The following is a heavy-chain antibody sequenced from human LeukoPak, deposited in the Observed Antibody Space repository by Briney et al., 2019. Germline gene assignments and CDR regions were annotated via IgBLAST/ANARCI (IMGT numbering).Heavy chain of an antibody. CDR1: GFTFDDYA. Sequence: SLGLSCAASGFTFDDYAMHWVRQAPGKGLEWVSGISWNSGSIGYADSVKGRFTISRDNAKNSLYLQMNSLRAEDMALYYCAKDMRSGYSYGNTIDYWGQGTLVTVSS. D-gene: IGHD5-18*01. J-gene: IGHJ4*02. V-gene: IGHV3-9*03. CDR3: AKDMRSGYSYGNTIDY. CDR2: ISWNSGSI.